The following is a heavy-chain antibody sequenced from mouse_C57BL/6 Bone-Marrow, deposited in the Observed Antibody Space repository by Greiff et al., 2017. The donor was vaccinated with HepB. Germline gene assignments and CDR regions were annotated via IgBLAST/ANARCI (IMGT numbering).Heavy chain of an antibody. Sequence: EVMLVESGGGLVKPGGSLKLSCAASGFTFSDYGMHWVRQAPEKGLEWVAYISSGSSTIYYADTVKGRFTISRDNAKNTLFLQMTSLRSEDTARYYCARGTGTGGYYFDYWGQGTTLTVSS. J-gene: IGHJ2*01. CDR2: ISSGSSTI. CDR3: ARGTGTGGYYFDY. V-gene: IGHV5-17*01. CDR1: GFTFSDYG. D-gene: IGHD4-1*01.